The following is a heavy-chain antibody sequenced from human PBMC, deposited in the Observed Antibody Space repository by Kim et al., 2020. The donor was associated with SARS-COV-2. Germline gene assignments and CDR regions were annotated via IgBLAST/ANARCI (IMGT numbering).Heavy chain of an antibody. Sequence: SETLSLTCTVSGGSISSYYWSWIRQPPGKGLEWIGYIYYSGSTNYNPALKSRDTISVDTSKNQFSLKLSSVTAADTAVYYCARTRFSGFGEAFDIWGQGTMVTVSS. CDR2: IYYSGST. CDR1: GGSISSYY. D-gene: IGHD3-10*01. V-gene: IGHV4-59*08. J-gene: IGHJ3*02. CDR3: ARTRFSGFGEAFDI.